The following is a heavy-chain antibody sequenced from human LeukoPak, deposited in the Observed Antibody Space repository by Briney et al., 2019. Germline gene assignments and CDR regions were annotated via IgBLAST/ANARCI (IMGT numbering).Heavy chain of an antibody. Sequence: GGSLRLSCAASGFTFSNYGLHWVRQVPGKGLEWVAFVFYDGRNQYYADSVKGRFTISRDNSKYTLYLQMNSLRVEDTAVYYCAKGDYFGSGFDYWGQGTLVIVST. J-gene: IGHJ4*02. D-gene: IGHD3-10*01. CDR3: AKGDYFGSGFDY. CDR1: GFTFSNYG. CDR2: VFYDGRNQ. V-gene: IGHV3-30*02.